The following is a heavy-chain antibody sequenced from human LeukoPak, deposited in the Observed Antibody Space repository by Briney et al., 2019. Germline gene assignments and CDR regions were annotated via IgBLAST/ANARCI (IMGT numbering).Heavy chain of an antibody. CDR2: IKQDGSET. D-gene: IGHD6-19*01. V-gene: IGHV3-7*01. J-gene: IGHJ4*02. CDR3: ATEEYSSGWLFDY. CDR1: GFTFSSYE. Sequence: GGSLRLSCAASGFTFSSYEMNWVRQAPGKGLEWVANIKQDGSETYYVDSVKGRFTISRDNAKNSLYLQMNSLRAEDTAVYYCATEEYSSGWLFDYWGQGTLVTVSS.